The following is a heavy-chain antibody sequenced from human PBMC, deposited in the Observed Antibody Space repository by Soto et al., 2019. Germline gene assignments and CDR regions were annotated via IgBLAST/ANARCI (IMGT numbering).Heavy chain of an antibody. J-gene: IGHJ5*02. CDR1: GYTFTSYG. V-gene: IGHV1-3*01. CDR2: INAANGDT. D-gene: IGHD6-13*01. CDR3: VRRHVSATGIDWFDP. Sequence: ASVNVSCKASGYTFTSYGIHWVRQAPGQRLEWMGWINAANGDTKYSPKFQGRVTITRDTSASTAYMELSSLRSEDTAVYYCVRRHVSATGIDWFDPWGQGTLVTVSS.